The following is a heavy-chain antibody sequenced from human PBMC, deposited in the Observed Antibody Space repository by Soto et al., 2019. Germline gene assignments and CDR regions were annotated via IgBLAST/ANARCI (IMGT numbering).Heavy chain of an antibody. J-gene: IGHJ3*02. Sequence: PGESLKISCKGSGHSFTSYWISWVRQMPGKGLEWMGRIDPSDSYTNYSPSFQGHVTISADKSISTAYLQWSSLKASDTAMYYCANPVAATARDAFDIWGQGTMVTVSS. CDR1: GHSFTSYW. CDR3: ANPVAATARDAFDI. V-gene: IGHV5-10-1*01. CDR2: IDPSDSYT. D-gene: IGHD2-15*01.